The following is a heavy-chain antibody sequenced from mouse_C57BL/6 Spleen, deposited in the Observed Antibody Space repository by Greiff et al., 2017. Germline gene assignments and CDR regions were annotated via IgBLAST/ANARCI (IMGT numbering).Heavy chain of an antibody. Sequence: QVQLQQPGAELVRPGSSVKLSCKASGYTFTSSWMHWVKQRPIQGLEWIGNIDPCDSATHYNQKFKDKATLTVDKSSSTAYMQLSSLNTEDTAVYYGAREGDCSGGGFGGFAYWGQGTLVTVSA. J-gene: IGHJ3*01. CDR2: IDPCDSAT. CDR3: AREGDCSGGGFGGFAY. CDR1: GYTFTSSW. V-gene: IGHV1-52*01. D-gene: IGHD1-1*02.